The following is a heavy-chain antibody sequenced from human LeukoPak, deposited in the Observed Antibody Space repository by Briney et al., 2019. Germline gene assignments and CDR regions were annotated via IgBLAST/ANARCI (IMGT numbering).Heavy chain of an antibody. CDR2: IYYSGST. Sequence: PSETLSLICTVSGGSIGSYYWSWIRQPPGKGLEWIGYIYYSGSTNYNPSLKSRVTISVDTSKNQFSLKLSSVTAADTAVYYCARDQAGQQLAPPYYYYYGMDVWGQGTTVTVSS. D-gene: IGHD6-13*01. CDR1: GGSIGSYY. V-gene: IGHV4-59*01. J-gene: IGHJ6*02. CDR3: ARDQAGQQLAPPYYYYYGMDV.